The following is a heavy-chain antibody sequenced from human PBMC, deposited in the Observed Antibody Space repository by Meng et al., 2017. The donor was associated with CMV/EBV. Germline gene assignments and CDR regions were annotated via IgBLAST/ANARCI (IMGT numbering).Heavy chain of an antibody. CDR1: GSFNGSH. D-gene: IGHD3-3*01. CDR3: ARSSPLRFLEFLPPFRPN. Sequence: GSFNGSHWSWIRQPPGKGLEWIGEINHSGSTNYNPSLKSRVTISVDTSKNQFSLKLSSVTAADTAVYYCARSSPLRFLEFLPPFRPNWGQGTLVTVSS. CDR2: INHSGST. J-gene: IGHJ4*02. V-gene: IGHV4-34*01.